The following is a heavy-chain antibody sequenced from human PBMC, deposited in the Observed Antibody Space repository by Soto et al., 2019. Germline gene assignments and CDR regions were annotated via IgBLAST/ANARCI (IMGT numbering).Heavy chain of an antibody. Sequence: GGSLRLSCAASGFSFSDYAMTRVRQPPGMGLEWVSSITGSGGSTYYADSVKGRFIISRDNSKNTLYLQMNSLGAEDTAVYYCATIFIRRFDYWGLGTLVTVSS. V-gene: IGHV3-23*01. J-gene: IGHJ4*02. CDR1: GFSFSDYA. D-gene: IGHD2-21*01. CDR2: ITGSGGST. CDR3: ATIFIRRFDY.